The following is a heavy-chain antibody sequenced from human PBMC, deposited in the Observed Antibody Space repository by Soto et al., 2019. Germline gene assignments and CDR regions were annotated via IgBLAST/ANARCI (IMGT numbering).Heavy chain of an antibody. D-gene: IGHD2-15*01. J-gene: IGHJ6*01. Sequence: SSVLSLPCTVAGDPIRDFYWSWIRQPAGMGLEFIGRLYSSGSTDYNPSLKSRVTMSVDRSNNQFSLNLSSVAAADTAVYYCVRDCSGGGCYSDYGMDVWGPGTTCTVSA. V-gene: IGHV4-4*07. CDR3: VRDCSGGGCYSDYGMDV. CDR2: LYSSGST. CDR1: GDPIRDFY.